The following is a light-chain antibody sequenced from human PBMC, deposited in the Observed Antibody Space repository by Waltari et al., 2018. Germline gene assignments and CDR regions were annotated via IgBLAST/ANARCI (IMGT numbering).Light chain of an antibody. V-gene: IGKV1-39*01. CDR3: QQSYKTPYT. Sequence: DIQMTQSPPSLSASVGDKVTITCRASQSITLYVDWYQQKPGKAPKLLIYAASTLQTGVPSRFSGSGSGTEFTVTISSVQSEDFATYYCQQSYKTPYTFGQGTKLEI. CDR2: AAS. J-gene: IGKJ2*01. CDR1: QSITLY.